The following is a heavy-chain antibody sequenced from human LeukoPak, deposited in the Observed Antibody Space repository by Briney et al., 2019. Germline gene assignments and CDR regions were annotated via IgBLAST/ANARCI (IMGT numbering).Heavy chain of an antibody. V-gene: IGHV5-51*01. D-gene: IGHD3-3*01. CDR1: GYSFTSYW. J-gene: IGHJ4*02. Sequence: GESLKISCKGSGYSFTSYWIGWVRQMPGKGLEWMGIIYPGDSDTRYSPPFQGQVTISADKSISTAYLQWSSLKASDTAMYYCATGVLRFLEPDLMIDYWGQGTLVTVSS. CDR2: IYPGDSDT. CDR3: ATGVLRFLEPDLMIDY.